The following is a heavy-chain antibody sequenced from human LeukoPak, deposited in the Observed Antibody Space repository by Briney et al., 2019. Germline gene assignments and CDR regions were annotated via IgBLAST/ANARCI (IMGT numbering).Heavy chain of an antibody. CDR1: GGPFSGYY. CDR3: ARGEYCSGGSCYSHYFDY. V-gene: IGHV4-34*01. Sequence: SETLSLTCAVYGGPFSGYYWSWIRQPPGKGLEWIGEINHSGSTNYNPSLKSRVTISVDTSKNQFSLKLSSVTAADTAVYYCARGEYCSGGSCYSHYFDYWGQGTLVTVSS. D-gene: IGHD2-15*01. CDR2: INHSGST. J-gene: IGHJ4*02.